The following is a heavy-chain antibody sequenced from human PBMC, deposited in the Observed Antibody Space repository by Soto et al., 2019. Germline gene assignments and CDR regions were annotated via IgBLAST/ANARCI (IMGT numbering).Heavy chain of an antibody. D-gene: IGHD3-10*01. CDR2: IWYDGSNE. CDR1: GFTFXNYG. J-gene: IGHJ6*02. V-gene: IGHV3-33*01. Sequence: GGSLRLSCAASGFTFXNYGMHWVRQAPGKGLEWVAVIWYDGSNEYYADSVKGRFAISRDNSKNTLSLQMNSLRAEDTAVYYCARVQGRWYGSGSYQGMDVWGQGTTVTVS. CDR3: ARVQGRWYGSGSYQGMDV.